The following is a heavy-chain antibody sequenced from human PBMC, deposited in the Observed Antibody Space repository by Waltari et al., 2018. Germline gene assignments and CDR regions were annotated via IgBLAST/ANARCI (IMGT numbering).Heavy chain of an antibody. J-gene: IGHJ3*02. D-gene: IGHD3-9*01. Sequence: QVQLVQSGAEVKKPGSSVKVSCKASGGTFSSYAISWVRQAPGQGLEWMGGIIPSFGTANYAQKFQGRVTITADKSTSTAYMELSSLRSEDTAVYYCARGTYYDILTGYNDAFDIWGQGTMVTVSS. V-gene: IGHV1-69*14. CDR2: IIPSFGTA. CDR3: ARGTYYDILTGYNDAFDI. CDR1: GGTFSSYA.